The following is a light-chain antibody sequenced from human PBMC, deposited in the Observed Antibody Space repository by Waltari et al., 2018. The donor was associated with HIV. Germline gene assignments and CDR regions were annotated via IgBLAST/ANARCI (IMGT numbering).Light chain of an antibody. Sequence: QSALTQPASVSGSPGQPITISCTGASSDIGGYNFFSWYQQPPGKAPKLMIYDVSNRPSGVSNRFSGSKSGNTASLTISGLQAEDEADYYCSSYTSSSTLFVFGTGTKVTVL. CDR1: SSDIGGYNF. J-gene: IGLJ1*01. V-gene: IGLV2-14*01. CDR2: DVS. CDR3: SSYTSSSTLFV.